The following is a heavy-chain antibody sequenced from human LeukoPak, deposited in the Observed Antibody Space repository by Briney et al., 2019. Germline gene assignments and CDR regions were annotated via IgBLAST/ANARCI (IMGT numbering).Heavy chain of an antibody. CDR3: ARDRGVRGYYYYGMDV. CDR2: INHSGST. V-gene: IGHV4-34*01. Sequence: SETLSLTCAVYGGSFNAYYWSWIRQPPGKGLEWIGEINHSGSTHYNPSLKSRVTISVDTSKNQFSLKLSSVTAADTAVYYCARDRGVRGYYYYGMDVWGQGTTVTVSS. CDR1: GGSFNAYY. D-gene: IGHD3-10*01. J-gene: IGHJ6*02.